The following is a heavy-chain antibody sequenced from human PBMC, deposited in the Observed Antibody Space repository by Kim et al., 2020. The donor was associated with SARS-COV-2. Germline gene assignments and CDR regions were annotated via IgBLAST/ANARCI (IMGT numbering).Heavy chain of an antibody. Sequence: SETLSLTCTVSGGSISSYYWSWIRQPPGKGLEWIGYIYYSGSTNYNPSLKSRVTISVDTSKNQFSLKLSSVTAADTAVYYCARAGDSSGDYYYSYYYCMDVWGQGTTVTVSS. V-gene: IGHV4-59*01. J-gene: IGHJ6*02. D-gene: IGHD3-22*01. CDR3: ARAGDSSGDYYYSYYYCMDV. CDR2: IYYSGST. CDR1: GGSISSYY.